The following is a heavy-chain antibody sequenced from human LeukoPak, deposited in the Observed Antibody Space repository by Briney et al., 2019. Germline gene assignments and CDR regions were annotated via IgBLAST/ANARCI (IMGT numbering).Heavy chain of an antibody. V-gene: IGHV4-38-2*02. D-gene: IGHD3-10*01. CDR3: ARRSHSPSGSPY. Sequence: SETLSLTCTVSGYSISSGYYWGWIRQPPGKGLEWIGSIYHSGSTYYNPSLKSRVTISVDTSKNQFSLKLSSVTAADTAVYYCARRSHSPSGSPYWGPGTRVTVSS. CDR2: IYHSGST. CDR1: GYSISSGYY. J-gene: IGHJ4*02.